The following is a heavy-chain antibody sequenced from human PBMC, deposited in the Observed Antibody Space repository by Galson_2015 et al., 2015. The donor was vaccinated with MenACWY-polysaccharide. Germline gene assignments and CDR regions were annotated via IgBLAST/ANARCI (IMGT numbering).Heavy chain of an antibody. Sequence: SLRLSCAASGFTFSHYGMHWVRQAPGKGLEWVAVISYDASNENYIDSVRGRFTISRDNSKNTVYLQMNSLRGDDTAVYYCARGTAAYECGGTRRVEDWGQGTLVTVSS. V-gene: IGHV3-30*03. CDR2: ISYDASNE. J-gene: IGHJ4*02. CDR1: GFTFSHYG. CDR3: ARGTAAYECGGTRRVED. D-gene: IGHD1-14*01.